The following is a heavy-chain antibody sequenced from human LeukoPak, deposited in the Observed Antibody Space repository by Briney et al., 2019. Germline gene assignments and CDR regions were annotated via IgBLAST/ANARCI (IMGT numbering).Heavy chain of an antibody. CDR3: AKERPSRDSYGYFDY. V-gene: IGHV3-30*02. J-gene: IGHJ4*02. D-gene: IGHD5-18*01. CDR2: IRYDGSNK. CDR1: GFTFSSYG. Sequence: GGSLRLSCAASGFTFSSYGMHWVRQAPGKGLEWVAFIRYDGSNKYYADSVKGRFTISRDNSKNTLYLQMNSLRAEDTAVYYCAKERPSRDSYGYFDYWGQGTLVAVSS.